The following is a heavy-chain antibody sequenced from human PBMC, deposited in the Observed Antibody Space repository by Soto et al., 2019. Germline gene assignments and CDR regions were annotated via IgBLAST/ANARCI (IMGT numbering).Heavy chain of an antibody. D-gene: IGHD1-7*01. V-gene: IGHV1-3*01. CDR1: GYTFTSYA. Sequence: ASVKVSCKASGYTFTSYAMHWVRQAPGQRLEWMGWINAGNGNTKYSQKFQGRVTITRDTSASTAYMELSSLRSEDTAVYYCAPELPPYNWFDPWGQGTLVTVSS. CDR2: INAGNGNT. J-gene: IGHJ5*02. CDR3: APELPPYNWFDP.